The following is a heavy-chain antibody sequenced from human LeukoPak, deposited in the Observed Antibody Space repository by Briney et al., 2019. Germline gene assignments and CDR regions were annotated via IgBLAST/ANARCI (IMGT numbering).Heavy chain of an antibody. CDR1: GFTFSSYD. CDR3: ARAAAGYYYYGMDV. D-gene: IGHD6-13*01. CDR2: IGTAGDT. V-gene: IGHV3-13*01. Sequence: GGSLRLSCAASGFTFSSYDMHWVRQATGKGLEWVSAIGTAGDTYYPGSVKGRFTISRENAKNSLYLQMNSLRAGDTAVYYCARAAAGYYYYGMDVWGQGTTVTVSS. J-gene: IGHJ6*02.